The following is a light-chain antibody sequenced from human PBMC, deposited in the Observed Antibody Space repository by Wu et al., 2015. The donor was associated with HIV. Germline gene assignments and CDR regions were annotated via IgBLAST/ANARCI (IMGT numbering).Light chain of an antibody. CDR1: QDINTY. V-gene: IGKV1-9*01. CDR3: QQLIVTSH. CDR2: AAS. J-gene: IGKJ4*01. Sequence: DIQLTQSPSFLSASVGDRVSITCRASQDINTYLAWYQQKPGKAPNLLIYAASTLQNGVHQGSAAVDLGREFTLTISSLQPEDSASYYCQQLIVTSHFGGGTEGGDQT.